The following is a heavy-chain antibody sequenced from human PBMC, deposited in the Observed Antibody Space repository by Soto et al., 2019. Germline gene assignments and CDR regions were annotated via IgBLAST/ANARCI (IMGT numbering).Heavy chain of an antibody. CDR2: VFYTGGT. V-gene: IGHV4-59*02. J-gene: IGHJ4*02. CDR1: GGSVSSDS. CDR3: ARRSRSAPGWYFFDY. Sequence: QVQLQESGPGLVKPSETLSLTCSVSGGSVSSDSWSWIRQRPGKRLEWLGYVFYTGGTQYNPSLKSRVTISIDKSKNQFSLKLNSLTAADTAVYYCARRSRSAPGWYFFDYWGQGTLVTVSS. D-gene: IGHD6-19*01.